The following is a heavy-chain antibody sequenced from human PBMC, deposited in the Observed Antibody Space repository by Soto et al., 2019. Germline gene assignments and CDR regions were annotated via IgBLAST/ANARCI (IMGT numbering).Heavy chain of an antibody. J-gene: IGHJ6*01. CDR1: GFTFSSYG. CDR3: AKDYGPVIHYGSGKGPSYYGMDV. Sequence: QVQLVESGGGVVQPGRSLRLSCAASGFTFSSYGMHWVRQAPGKGLEWVAVISYDGSNKYYADSVKGRFTISRDNSKNTLYLQMNSLRAEDTAVYYCAKDYGPVIHYGSGKGPSYYGMDVW. V-gene: IGHV3-30*18. D-gene: IGHD3-10*01. CDR2: ISYDGSNK.